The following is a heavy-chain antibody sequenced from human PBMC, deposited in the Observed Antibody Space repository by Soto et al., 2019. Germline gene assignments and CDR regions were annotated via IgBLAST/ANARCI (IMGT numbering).Heavy chain of an antibody. CDR2: IYYSGST. Sequence: SETLSLTCTVSGGSISSGGYYWSWIRQHPGKGLEWIGYIYYSGSTYYNPSLKSRVTISVDTSKNQFSLKLSSVTAADTAVYYCARDQVLNYDSSGYYSNWFDPWGQGTLVTVSS. CDR1: GGSISSGGYY. D-gene: IGHD3-22*01. J-gene: IGHJ5*02. V-gene: IGHV4-31*03. CDR3: ARDQVLNYDSSGYYSNWFDP.